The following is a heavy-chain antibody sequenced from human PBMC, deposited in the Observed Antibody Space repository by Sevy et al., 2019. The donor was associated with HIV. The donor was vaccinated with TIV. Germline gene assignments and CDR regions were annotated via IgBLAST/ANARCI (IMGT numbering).Heavy chain of an antibody. V-gene: IGHV4-31*03. Sequence: SETLSLTCTVSGGSISSGGYYWSWIRQHPGKGLEWIGYIYYSGSTYYNPSLKSRVTISVDTSKNQFSLKLSSVTAADTAVYYCARARVIAAAGTGTHTFDYWGQGTLATVSS. CDR2: IYYSGST. J-gene: IGHJ4*02. CDR1: GGSISSGGYY. D-gene: IGHD6-13*01. CDR3: ARARVIAAAGTGTHTFDY.